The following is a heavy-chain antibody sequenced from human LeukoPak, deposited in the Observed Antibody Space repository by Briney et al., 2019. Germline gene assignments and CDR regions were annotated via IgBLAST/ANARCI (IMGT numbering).Heavy chain of an antibody. V-gene: IGHV4-31*03. CDR2: IHDSGST. D-gene: IGHD3-3*01. CDR1: GDSFSSGAYY. Sequence: PSETLSLTCTVSGDSFSSGAYYWTRIRQHPGKGLEWIGYIHDSGSTSYSPALKSRLTITVDTSKNQFSLKLSSVTAADTAIYYCARGSIFGVFISQIDYYYMDVWGQGTTVTVSS. CDR3: ARGSIFGVFISQIDYYYMDV. J-gene: IGHJ6*02.